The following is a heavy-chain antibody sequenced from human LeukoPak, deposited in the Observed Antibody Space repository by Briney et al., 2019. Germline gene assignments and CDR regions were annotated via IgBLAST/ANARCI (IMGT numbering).Heavy chain of an antibody. CDR2: IYPGDSDT. V-gene: IGHV5-51*01. Sequence: PGESLKISCKGSGYSLTSYWIGWVRQMPGKGLEWMGIIYPGDSDTRYSPSFQGQVTISADKSISTAYLQWSSLKASDTAMYYCARRQGCSGGSCYLFDYWGQGTLVTVSS. CDR1: GYSLTSYW. D-gene: IGHD2-15*01. CDR3: ARRQGCSGGSCYLFDY. J-gene: IGHJ4*02.